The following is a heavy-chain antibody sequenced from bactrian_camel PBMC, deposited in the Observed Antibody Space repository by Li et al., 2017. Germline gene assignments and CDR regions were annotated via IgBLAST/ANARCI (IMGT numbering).Heavy chain of an antibody. CDR1: EYTSSTGC. CDR3: AASTSNWGRCTLDLWQNY. D-gene: IGHD5*01. V-gene: IGHV3S1*01. Sequence: HVQLVESGGGSVQAGGSLTLSCAASEYTSSTGCVGWFRQAPGKEREGVAAISTGGPRTFYADSVKGRYTISYDNAKKTLYLQMNSLKPEDTAMYYCAASTSNWGRCTLDLWQNYWGQGTQVTVS. CDR2: ISTGGPRT. J-gene: IGHJ4*01.